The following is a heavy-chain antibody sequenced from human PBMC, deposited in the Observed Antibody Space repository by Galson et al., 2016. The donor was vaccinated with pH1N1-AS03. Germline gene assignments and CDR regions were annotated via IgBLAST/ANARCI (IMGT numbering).Heavy chain of an antibody. D-gene: IGHD6-19*01. Sequence: SLRLSCAASGFTLSTYSMHWVRQAPGRGLEWVALISYDGTKKSYADSVRGRFTISRDTSKNTLYLQMNSLRVEDTAVYYCTRGSGSGWYGSYYDYWGQGTLV. J-gene: IGHJ4*02. CDR1: GFTLSTYS. CDR3: TRGSGSGWYGSYYDY. V-gene: IGHV3-30-3*01. CDR2: ISYDGTKK.